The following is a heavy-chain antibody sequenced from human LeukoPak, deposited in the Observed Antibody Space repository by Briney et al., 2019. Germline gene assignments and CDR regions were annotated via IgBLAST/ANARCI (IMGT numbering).Heavy chain of an antibody. CDR2: IIPILGIA. J-gene: IGHJ2*01. V-gene: IGHV1-69*04. CDR3: ARGGDYGDYWYFDL. Sequence: ASVKVSCEASGGTFSSYAISWVRQAPGQGLEWMGRIIPILGIANYAQTFQGRVTITADKSTSTAYMELSSLRSEDTAVYYCARGGDYGDYWYFDLWGRGTLVTVSS. D-gene: IGHD4-17*01. CDR1: GGTFSSYA.